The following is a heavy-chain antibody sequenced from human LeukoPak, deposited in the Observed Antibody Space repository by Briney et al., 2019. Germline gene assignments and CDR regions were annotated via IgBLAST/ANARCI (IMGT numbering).Heavy chain of an antibody. CDR2: ISSSSSYI. Sequence: GGSLRLSCAASGFTFSSYSMNWVRQAPGKGLEWVSSISSSSSYIYYADSVKGRFTISRDNAKNSLYLQMNSLRAEDTAVYYCARAGGKGYSYGYGTHFYFDYWGQGTLVTVSS. J-gene: IGHJ4*02. V-gene: IGHV3-21*01. CDR3: ARAGGKGYSYGYGTHFYFDY. CDR1: GFTFSSYS. D-gene: IGHD5-18*01.